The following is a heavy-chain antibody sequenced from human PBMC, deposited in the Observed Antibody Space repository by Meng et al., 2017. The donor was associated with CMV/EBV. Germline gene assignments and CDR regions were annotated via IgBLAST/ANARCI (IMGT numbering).Heavy chain of an antibody. V-gene: IGHV1-2*02. CDR2: INPNSGGT. Sequence: ASVKVSCKASGYTFTGYYMHWVRQAPGQGPEWMGWINPNSGGTNYAQKFQGRVTMTRDTSISTAYMELSRLRSDDTAVYYCARDHGGVVPAYWFDPWGQGTLVTVSS. CDR3: ARDHGGVVPAYWFDP. CDR1: GYTFTGYY. J-gene: IGHJ5*02. D-gene: IGHD2-2*01.